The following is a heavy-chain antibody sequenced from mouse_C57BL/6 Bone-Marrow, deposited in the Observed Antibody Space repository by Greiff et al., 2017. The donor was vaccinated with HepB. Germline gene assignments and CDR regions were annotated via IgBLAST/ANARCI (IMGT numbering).Heavy chain of an antibody. V-gene: IGHV1-31*01. CDR1: GYSFTGYY. D-gene: IGHD3-2*02. J-gene: IGHJ3*01. CDR2: IYPYNGVS. Sequence: EVKVVESGPELVKPGASVKISCKASGYSFTGYYMHWVKQSHGNILDWIGYIYPYNGVSSYNQKFKGKATLTVDKSSSTAYMELRSLTSEDSAVYYCASWGAQAPFAYWGQGTLVTVSA. CDR3: ASWGAQAPFAY.